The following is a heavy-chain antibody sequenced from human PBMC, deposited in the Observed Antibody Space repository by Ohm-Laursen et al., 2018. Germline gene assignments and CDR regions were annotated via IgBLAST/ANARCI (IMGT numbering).Heavy chain of an antibody. CDR2: INQDGGEK. CDR1: GFTFTNAW. CDR3: ARLDFRAAAWYLDL. V-gene: IGHV3-7*01. Sequence: SLRLSCTASGFTFTNAWMSWVRQAPGKGLEWVVNINQDGGEKYYVDSMKGRFTISRDNAKNSLYLQMNSLRAEDTAIYYCARLDFRAAAWYLDLWGRGTLVTVPS. D-gene: IGHD6-13*01. J-gene: IGHJ2*01.